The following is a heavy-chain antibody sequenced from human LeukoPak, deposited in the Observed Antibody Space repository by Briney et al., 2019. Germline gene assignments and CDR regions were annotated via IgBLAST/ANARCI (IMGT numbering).Heavy chain of an antibody. CDR1: GFIFIDYA. CDR2: ITNSGGIT. Sequence: GGSLRLSCAASGFIFIDYAMSWVRQAPGKGLEWVSGITNSGGITYYADSVKGRFTISRDNAKNSLYLQMNSLRAEDTAVYYCARDPVNYDFWSGYYTSVYYYYYMDVWGKGTTVTVSS. D-gene: IGHD3-3*01. J-gene: IGHJ6*03. CDR3: ARDPVNYDFWSGYYTSVYYYYYMDV. V-gene: IGHV3-23*01.